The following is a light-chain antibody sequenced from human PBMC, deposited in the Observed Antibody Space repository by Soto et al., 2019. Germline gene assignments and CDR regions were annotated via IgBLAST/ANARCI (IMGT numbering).Light chain of an antibody. CDR1: QSISGW. J-gene: IGKJ2*01. Sequence: DLQMTQSPSTLSASVGDRVTITCRASQSISGWLAWYQQKPGKAPELLIYGASNLQTGVPSRFSGSGSGTEFTLSINSLQPDDFSTYYCQQYFNYPYTFGQGSRLEIK. CDR3: QQYFNYPYT. V-gene: IGKV1-5*01. CDR2: GAS.